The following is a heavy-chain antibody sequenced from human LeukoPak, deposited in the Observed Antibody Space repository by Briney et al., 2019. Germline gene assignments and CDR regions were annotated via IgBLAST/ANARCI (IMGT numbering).Heavy chain of an antibody. V-gene: IGHV4-4*07. CDR2: IHPTGST. Sequence: SETLSLTCTVSGGSLCTFYWSWIRQSAGKGREYIGRIHPTGSTNYKPSLKSRVTMSIDTSKNQFSMTLQFVTAADTALYFCARAHSGLYLDAWGQGTLVTVSS. J-gene: IGHJ1*01. D-gene: IGHD6-19*01. CDR3: ARAHSGLYLDA. CDR1: GGSLCTFY.